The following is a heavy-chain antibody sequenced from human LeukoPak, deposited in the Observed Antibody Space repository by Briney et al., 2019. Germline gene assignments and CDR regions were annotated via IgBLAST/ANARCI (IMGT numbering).Heavy chain of an antibody. CDR2: IYTSGST. D-gene: IGHD4-17*01. CDR3: ATEHDYEYAFDI. Sequence: SETLSLTCTVSGGSISSGSYYWSWIRQPAGKGLEWIGRIYTSGSTNYNPSLKSRVTISVDTSKNQFPLKLSSVTAADTAVYYCATEHDYEYAFDIWGQGTMVTVSS. J-gene: IGHJ3*02. V-gene: IGHV4-61*02. CDR1: GGSISSGSYY.